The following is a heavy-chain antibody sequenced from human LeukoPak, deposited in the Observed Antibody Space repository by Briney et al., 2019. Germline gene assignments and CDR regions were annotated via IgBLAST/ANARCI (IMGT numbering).Heavy chain of an antibody. V-gene: IGHV3-7*01. CDR1: GFPHNRYW. D-gene: IGHD2-2*01. CDR2: LKQAGNEK. J-gene: IGHJ4*02. CDR3: ARSRYCSSTSCY. Sequence: GGPLTLPCAVSGFPHNRYWKRWPPDAPGKALEYVTHLKQAGNEKYCVDSVEGLYTIPRHRAKNSLYPKKNSLRAGDTAVSFCARSRYCSSTSCYWGQGTLVTVSS.